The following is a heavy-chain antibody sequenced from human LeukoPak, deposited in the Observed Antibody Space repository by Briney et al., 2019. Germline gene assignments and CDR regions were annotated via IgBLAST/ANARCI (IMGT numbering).Heavy chain of an antibody. V-gene: IGHV4-59*01. Sequence: SETLSLTCSVSGGSISDYSWNWIRQPPGKGPEWIGHIYYSGSTNYNPSLKSRVIMSIDTSKKQFSLKLTSVSAADTAVYYCARARGEGVPAGALPDYWGQGTLVTVSS. J-gene: IGHJ4*02. CDR3: ARARGEGVPAGALPDY. D-gene: IGHD2-2*01. CDR2: IYYSGST. CDR1: GGSISDYS.